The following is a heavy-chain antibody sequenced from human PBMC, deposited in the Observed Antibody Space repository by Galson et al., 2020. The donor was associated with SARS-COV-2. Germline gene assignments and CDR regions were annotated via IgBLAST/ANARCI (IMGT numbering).Heavy chain of an antibody. CDR2: ISYDGSNK. V-gene: IGHV3-30*04. Sequence: GGSLRLSCAASGFTFSSYAMHWVRQAPGKGLEWVAVISYDGSNKYYADSVKGRFTISRDNSKNTLYLQMNSLRAEGTAVYYCATSSGSYLTNFDYWGQGTLVTVSS. J-gene: IGHJ4*02. D-gene: IGHD1-26*01. CDR1: GFTFSSYA. CDR3: ATSSGSYLTNFDY.